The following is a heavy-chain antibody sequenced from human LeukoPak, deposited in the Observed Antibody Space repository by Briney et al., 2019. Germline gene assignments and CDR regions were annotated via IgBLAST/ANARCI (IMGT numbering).Heavy chain of an antibody. CDR2: INPNSGGT. Sequence: ASVKVSCKASGYTFTGYYMHWVRQAPGQGLEWMGWINPNSGGTNYAQKFQGRVTMTRDTSTSTVYMELSSLRSEDTAVYYCAREESPRYSSSWYNYWGQGTLVTVSS. CDR1: GYTFTGYY. J-gene: IGHJ4*02. D-gene: IGHD6-13*01. V-gene: IGHV1-2*02. CDR3: AREESPRYSSSWYNY.